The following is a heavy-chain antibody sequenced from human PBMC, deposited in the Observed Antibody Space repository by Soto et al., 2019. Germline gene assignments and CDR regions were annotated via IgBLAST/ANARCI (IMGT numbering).Heavy chain of an antibody. Sequence: ASVKVSCKASGYTFTGYYMHWVRQAPGQGLEWMGWINPNSGGTNYAQKFQGRVTMTRDTSISTAYMELSRLRSDDTAVYYCARAMVRGVILLSIYYYGMDVWGPGTTVTVSS. CDR2: INPNSGGT. CDR1: GYTFTGYY. V-gene: IGHV1-2*02. D-gene: IGHD3-10*01. CDR3: ARAMVRGVILLSIYYYGMDV. J-gene: IGHJ6*02.